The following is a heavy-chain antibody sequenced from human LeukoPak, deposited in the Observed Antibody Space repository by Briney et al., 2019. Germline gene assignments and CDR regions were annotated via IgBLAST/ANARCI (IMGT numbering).Heavy chain of an antibody. V-gene: IGHV3-66*01. CDR2: IYSGGST. CDR1: GFTVSSNY. D-gene: IGHD7-27*01. J-gene: IGHJ4*02. Sequence: GGSLRLSCAASGFTVSSNYMSWVRQAPGKGLEWVSVIYSGGSTYYAHSVRGRFTISRDNSKNTLYLQMNSLRAEDTAVYYCAREGELGNQCYFDYWGQGTLVTVSS. CDR3: AREGELGNQCYFDY.